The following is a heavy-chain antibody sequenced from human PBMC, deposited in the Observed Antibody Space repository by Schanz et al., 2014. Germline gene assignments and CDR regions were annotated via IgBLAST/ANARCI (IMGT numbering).Heavy chain of an antibody. J-gene: IGHJ4*02. Sequence: QVQLVQSGAEVKKPGASVKVSCKASGYTFTSYDINWVRQATGQGLEWMGWMNSKTGNTGYAQRFQGRVTMTRNTSITTAYLKLSSLRPGDTAVYYCARESSNDIVLVPGAVFDHWGQGILVTVSS. D-gene: IGHD2-8*02. V-gene: IGHV1-8*01. CDR2: MNSKTGNT. CDR1: GYTFTSYD. CDR3: ARESSNDIVLVPGAVFDH.